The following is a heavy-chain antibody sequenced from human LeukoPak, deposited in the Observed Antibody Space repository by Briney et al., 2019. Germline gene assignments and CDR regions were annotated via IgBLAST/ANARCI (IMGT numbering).Heavy chain of an antibody. V-gene: IGHV1-18*01. Sequence: GASVKVSCKASGYTFTSYGISWVRQTPGQRLEWMGWISAYNGNTNYAQKLQGRVTMTTDTSTSTAYMELRSLRSDDTAVYYCARFRPSRSQPEARGYSYVYYYYYYMDVWGKGTTVTVSS. J-gene: IGHJ6*03. D-gene: IGHD5-18*01. CDR3: ARFRPSRSQPEARGYSYVYYYYYYMDV. CDR1: GYTFTSYG. CDR2: ISAYNGNT.